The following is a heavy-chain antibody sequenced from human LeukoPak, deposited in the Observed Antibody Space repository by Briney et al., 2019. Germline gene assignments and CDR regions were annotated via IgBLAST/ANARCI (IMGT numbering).Heavy chain of an antibody. CDR3: AKPAGVGSSGWYSYFDY. CDR1: GFTFSSYS. CDR2: IRYDGSNK. Sequence: PGGSLRLSCAASGFTFSSYSMHWVRQAPGKGLEWVAFIRYDGSNKYYADSVKGRFTISRDNSKNTLYLQMNSLRAEDTAVYYCAKPAGVGSSGWYSYFDYWGQGTLVTVSS. D-gene: IGHD6-19*01. V-gene: IGHV3-30*02. J-gene: IGHJ4*02.